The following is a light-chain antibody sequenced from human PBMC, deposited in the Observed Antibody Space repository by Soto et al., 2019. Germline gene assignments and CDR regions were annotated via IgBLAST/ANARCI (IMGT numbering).Light chain of an antibody. Sequence: DIQMTQSPSTLSASVGDRVTITCRASQSISNWLAWLQQKPGKAPKLLIYKASNLESGVPSRFSGSGSGTEFTLTISSLQPDDVATYYCQQYNSYRGFGQGTKVDNK. CDR3: QQYNSYRG. V-gene: IGKV1-5*03. J-gene: IGKJ1*01. CDR2: KAS. CDR1: QSISNW.